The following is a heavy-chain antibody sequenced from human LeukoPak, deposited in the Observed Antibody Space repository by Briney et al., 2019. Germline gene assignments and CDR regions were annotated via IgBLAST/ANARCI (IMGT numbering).Heavy chain of an antibody. D-gene: IGHD5-18*01. Sequence: GGSLRLSCAASGFTFKDYGMSWVRQAPGKGLEWVSSIYWKCGSTGYADSVKVRCTISRVNFQISLYLQMHSLRAKDTALYYCARAGGYSYGYFPIDVRGKGTTVTVSS. J-gene: IGHJ6*03. CDR2: IYWKCGST. CDR3: ARAGGYSYGYFPIDV. CDR1: GFTFKDYG. V-gene: IGHV3-20*04.